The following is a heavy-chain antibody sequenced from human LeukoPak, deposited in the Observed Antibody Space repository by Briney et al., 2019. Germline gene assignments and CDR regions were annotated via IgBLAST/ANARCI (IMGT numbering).Heavy chain of an antibody. Sequence: ASVKVSCTASGYTFTGYYMHWVQQAPGQGLEWMAWINPNSGSTNYAQTFKGRVTMTRDTSISTAYMELSRLRTDDTAVYYCAMRIITGGSFYGMDGWGQATTVTVS. CDR1: GYTFTGYY. V-gene: IGHV1-2*02. D-gene: IGHD1-26*01. CDR2: INPNSGST. J-gene: IGHJ6*02. CDR3: AMRIITGGSFYGMDG.